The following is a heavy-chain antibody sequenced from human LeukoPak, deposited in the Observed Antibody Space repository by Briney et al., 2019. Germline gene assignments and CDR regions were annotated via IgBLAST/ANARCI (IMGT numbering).Heavy chain of an antibody. CDR3: ARDLRPNYYGSESHLPDC. CDR2: ISYDGSNK. Sequence: GGSLRLSCAASGFTFSSYGMHWVRQAPGKGLEWVAVISYDGSNKYYADSVKGRFTISRDNSKNTLYLQMNSLRAEDTAVYYCARDLRPNYYGSESHLPDCWGQGTLVTVSS. V-gene: IGHV3-30*03. D-gene: IGHD3-10*01. J-gene: IGHJ4*02. CDR1: GFTFSSYG.